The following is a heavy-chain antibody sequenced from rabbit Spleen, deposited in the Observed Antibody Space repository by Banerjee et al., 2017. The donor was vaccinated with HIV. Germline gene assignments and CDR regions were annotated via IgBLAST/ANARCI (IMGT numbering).Heavy chain of an antibody. D-gene: IGHD1-1*01. CDR1: GFSFSDRDV. Sequence: QEQLEESGGGLVKPGGSLTLTCKASGFSFSDRDVMCWVRQAPGKGLEWISCIAGSSSGFTYSATWAKGRFTCSKTSSTTVTLQMTRLTAADTATYFCARDTSSSFSSYGMDLWGPGTLVTVS. CDR3: ARDTSSSFSSYGMDL. J-gene: IGHJ6*01. CDR2: IAGSSSGFT. V-gene: IGHV1S45*01.